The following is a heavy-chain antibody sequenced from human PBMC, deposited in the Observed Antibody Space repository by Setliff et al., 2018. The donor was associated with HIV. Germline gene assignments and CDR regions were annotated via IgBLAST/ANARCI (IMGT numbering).Heavy chain of an antibody. Sequence: SVKVSCKASGGTFRSHEISWVRQAPGQGLEWMGGIVPILNTGNYAPKFQGRVTITADESTTTAYMELTSLRSEDTAVYFCTSDPGDSVIRPAEFFHGWGQGTPVTVSS. J-gene: IGHJ1*01. CDR2: IVPILNTG. D-gene: IGHD2-21*02. V-gene: IGHV1-69*13. CDR1: GGTFRSHE. CDR3: TSDPGDSVIRPAEFFHG.